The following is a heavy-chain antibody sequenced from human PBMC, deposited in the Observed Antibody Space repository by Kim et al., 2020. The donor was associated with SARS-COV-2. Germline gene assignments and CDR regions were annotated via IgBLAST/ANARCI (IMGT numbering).Heavy chain of an antibody. Sequence: GGSLRLSCAASGFTFSSYAMHWVRQAPGKGLEWVAVIWYDGSNKYYADSVKGRFTISRDNSKNTLYLQMNSLRAEDTAVYYCAKEALGDSSGYYYYFDYWGQGTLVTVSS. V-gene: IGHV3-33*06. CDR2: IWYDGSNK. CDR3: AKEALGDSSGYYYYFDY. J-gene: IGHJ4*02. D-gene: IGHD3-22*01. CDR1: GFTFSSYA.